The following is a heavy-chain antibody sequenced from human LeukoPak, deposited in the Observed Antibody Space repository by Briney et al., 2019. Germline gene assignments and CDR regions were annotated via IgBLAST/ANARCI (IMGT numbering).Heavy chain of an antibody. V-gene: IGHV1-2*02. CDR3: ARVGAAAGIDY. CDR1: GYTFIGYY. J-gene: IGHJ4*02. Sequence: VASVKVSCKASGYTFIGYYMHWVRQAPGQGLEWMGWVNPNSGGTKYAQKFQGRVTMTADTSISIAYMELNSLYSDDTAVYYCARVGAAAGIDYWGQGTLVTVSS. CDR2: VNPNSGGT. D-gene: IGHD6-13*01.